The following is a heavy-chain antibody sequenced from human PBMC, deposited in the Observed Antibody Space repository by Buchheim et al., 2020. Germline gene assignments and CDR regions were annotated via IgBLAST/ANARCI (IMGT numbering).Heavy chain of an antibody. CDR1: GGSISSGGYS. CDR3: ARAPGPSPYFDY. J-gene: IGHJ4*02. CDR2: IYHSGST. V-gene: IGHV4-30-2*01. Sequence: QLQLQESGSGLAKPSQTLSLTCAVSGGSISSGGYSWSWIRQPPGKGLEWIGYIYHSGSTYYNPSLKSRVTISVDRSKNQFSLKLSSVTAADTAVYYCARAPGPSPYFDYWGQGTL.